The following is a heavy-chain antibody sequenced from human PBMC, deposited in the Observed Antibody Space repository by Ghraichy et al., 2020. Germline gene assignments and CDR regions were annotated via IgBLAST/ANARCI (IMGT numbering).Heavy chain of an antibody. V-gene: IGHV4-39*01. Sequence: SETLSLTCAVSGDSISSSSYHWAWIRQSPGKGLEWIGSIQYRGSTFSDTSLQSRLTISVDTSKNQISLRLRSVTAADTAVYYCARHSRVPPRYDYYGMDVWGPGTRVTVS. CDR3: ARHSRVPPRYDYYGMDV. D-gene: IGHD3-16*01. J-gene: IGHJ6*02. CDR2: IQYRGST. CDR1: GDSISSSSYH.